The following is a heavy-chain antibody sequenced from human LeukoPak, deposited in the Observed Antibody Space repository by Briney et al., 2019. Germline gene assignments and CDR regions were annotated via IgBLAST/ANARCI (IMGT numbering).Heavy chain of an antibody. Sequence: GGSLRLSCAASGLSLSYHAMNWVRQAPGKGLEWVSGISGSGGDTYYADSVKGRFTISRDNSKNKVYLQMNSLRGEDTAVYFCAKGIDILTAYLDYSGQGTLVTVSS. CDR1: GLSLSYHA. CDR2: ISGSGGDT. J-gene: IGHJ4*02. V-gene: IGHV3-23*01. D-gene: IGHD3-9*01. CDR3: AKGIDILTAYLDY.